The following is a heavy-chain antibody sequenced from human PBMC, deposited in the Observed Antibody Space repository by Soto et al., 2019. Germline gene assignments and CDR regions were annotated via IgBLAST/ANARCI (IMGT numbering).Heavy chain of an antibody. CDR2: ISYDGSNK. Sequence: GGSLRLSCAASGFTFSSYGMHWVRQAPGKGLEWVAVISYDGSNKYYADSVKGRFTISRDNSKNTLYLQMNSLRAEDTAVYYCAKDPFGNSVYYYYMDVWGKGTTVTV. CDR1: GFTFSSYG. J-gene: IGHJ6*03. CDR3: AKDPFGNSVYYYYMDV. D-gene: IGHD1-7*01. V-gene: IGHV3-30*18.